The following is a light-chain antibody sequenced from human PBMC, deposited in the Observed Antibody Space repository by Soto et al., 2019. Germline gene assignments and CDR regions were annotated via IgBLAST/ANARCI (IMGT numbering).Light chain of an antibody. V-gene: IGKV3-20*01. J-gene: IGKJ1*01. CDR3: QRYDKSRT. Sequence: IVLTQSPGTLSLSPGERDTLSCRASQSVNRRSLGWYQQKPGQAPRLLISTISNRASVIPDRFSGSGSGADLTLTISRLEPEDFAVYYCQRYDKSRTFGQGTKVEIK. CDR1: QSVNRRS. CDR2: TIS.